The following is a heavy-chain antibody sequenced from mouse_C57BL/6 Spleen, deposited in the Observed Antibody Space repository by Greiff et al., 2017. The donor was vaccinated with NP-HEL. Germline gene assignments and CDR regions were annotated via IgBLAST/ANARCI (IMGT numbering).Heavy chain of an antibody. J-gene: IGHJ4*01. CDR3: AREGGKISYDPRDYAMDY. CDR1: GYAFSSSW. CDR2: IYPGDGDT. V-gene: IGHV1-82*01. Sequence: QVQLQQSGPELVKPGASVKISCKASGYAFSSSWMNWVKQRPGKGLEWIGRIYPGDGDTNYNGKFKGKATLTADKSSSTAYMQLSSLTSEDSAVYFCAREGGKISYDPRDYAMDYWGQGTSVTVSS. D-gene: IGHD2-3*01.